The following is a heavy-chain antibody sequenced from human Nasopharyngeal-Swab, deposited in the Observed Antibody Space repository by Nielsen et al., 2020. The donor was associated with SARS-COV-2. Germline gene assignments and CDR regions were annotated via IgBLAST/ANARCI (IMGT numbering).Heavy chain of an antibody. D-gene: IGHD4-17*01. V-gene: IGHV3-30*04. Sequence: GGSLRLSCAASGFSFSSYAMNWVLQAPGKGLEWVAVIANDGRYKHYADSVKGRFSISRDSSKNTLYLQMDSLRGEDTAVYYCARDAPAHYGAFYWGRGTLVTVSS. CDR3: ARDAPAHYGAFY. J-gene: IGHJ4*02. CDR1: GFSFSSYA. CDR2: IANDGRYK.